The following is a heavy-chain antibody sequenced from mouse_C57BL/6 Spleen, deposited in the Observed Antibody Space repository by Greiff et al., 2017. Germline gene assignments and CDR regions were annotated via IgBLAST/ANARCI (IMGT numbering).Heavy chain of an antibody. Sequence: VQLQQSGAELVRPGASVTLSCKASGYTFTDYEMHWVKQTPVHGLEWIGAIDPETGGTAYNQKFKGKAILTADKSSSTAYMELRSLTSEDSAVYYCTRYYYGPLDYWGQGTTLTVSS. J-gene: IGHJ2*01. CDR1: GYTFTDYE. CDR3: TRYYYGPLDY. D-gene: IGHD1-1*01. CDR2: IDPETGGT. V-gene: IGHV1-15*01.